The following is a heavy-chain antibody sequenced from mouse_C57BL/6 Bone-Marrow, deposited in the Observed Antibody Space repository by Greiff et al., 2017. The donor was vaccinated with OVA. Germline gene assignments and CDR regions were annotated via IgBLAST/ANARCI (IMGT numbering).Heavy chain of an antibody. J-gene: IGHJ2*01. D-gene: IGHD4-1*01. V-gene: IGHV1-50*01. CDR3: ARKRTGTRRAWFAY. Sequence: QVQLQQPGAELVKPGASVKLSCKASGYTFTSYWMQWVKQRPGQGLEWIGEIDPSDSYTNYNQKFKGKATLTVDTSSSTAYMQLSSLTSEDSAVYYCARKRTGTRRAWFAYWGQGTTLTVSS. CDR2: IDPSDSYT. CDR1: GYTFTSYW.